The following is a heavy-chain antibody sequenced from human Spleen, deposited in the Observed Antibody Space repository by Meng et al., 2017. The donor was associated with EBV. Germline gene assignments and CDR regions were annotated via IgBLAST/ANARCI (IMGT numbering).Heavy chain of an antibody. J-gene: IGHJ4*02. Sequence: EVQLLESGGGLAQPGGSQRLSCAASGFTFNKYAMSWVRQAPGQGLEWVSVISGSGVSAYYADSVKGRFTISRDNSKNTLYLQMNSLRAGDTALYYCAKAEEQQLVPDYWGQGTLVTVSS. V-gene: IGHV3-23*01. CDR1: GFTFNKYA. CDR2: ISGSGVSA. D-gene: IGHD6-13*01. CDR3: AKAEEQQLVPDY.